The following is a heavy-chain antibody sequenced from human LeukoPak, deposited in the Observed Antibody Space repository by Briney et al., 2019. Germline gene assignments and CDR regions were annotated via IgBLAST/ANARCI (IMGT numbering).Heavy chain of an antibody. CDR3: ARRGARFAPDDF. Sequence: GESLKISCKASGYSFTSSWIVWVRQMPGKGLEWMGMIYPADSDTRYNVSFEGQVTISADKSISTAYLQWSSLKASDTAMYYCARRGARFAPDDFWGQGTLVTVSS. CDR1: GYSFTSSW. CDR2: IYPADSDT. D-gene: IGHD3-10*01. V-gene: IGHV5-51*01. J-gene: IGHJ4*02.